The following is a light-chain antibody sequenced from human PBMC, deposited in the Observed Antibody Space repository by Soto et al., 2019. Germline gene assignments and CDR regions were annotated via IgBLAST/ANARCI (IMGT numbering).Light chain of an antibody. Sequence: QSVLTQPASVSGSPGQSITISCTGTNTDVGGYNYVSWYQHRPGKAPRLMIYEVRNRLSGVSNRFSGSKSGNTASLTISGLQSEDEADYYCTSYTPTGALVFXSGTQMTVL. J-gene: IGLJ6*01. V-gene: IGLV2-14*01. CDR3: TSYTPTGALV. CDR1: NTDVGGYNY. CDR2: EVR.